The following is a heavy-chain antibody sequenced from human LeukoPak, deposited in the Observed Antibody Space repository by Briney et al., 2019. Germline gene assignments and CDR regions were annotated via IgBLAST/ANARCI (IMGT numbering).Heavy chain of an antibody. J-gene: IGHJ1*01. CDR2: FDPEDGET. CDR3: APLHIGYCSGGSCRIRFQH. CDR1: GYTLTELS. Sequence: VASVKLSCKVSGYTLTELSMNWVRQAPGKGLEWMGGFDPEDGETIYAQKFQGRVTMTEDTSTDTAYMELSSLRSEDTAVYYCAPLHIGYCSGGSCRIRFQHWGQGTLVTVSS. D-gene: IGHD2-15*01. V-gene: IGHV1-24*01.